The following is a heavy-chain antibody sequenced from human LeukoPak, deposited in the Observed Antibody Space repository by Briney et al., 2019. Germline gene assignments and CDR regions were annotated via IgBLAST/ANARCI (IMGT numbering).Heavy chain of an antibody. Sequence: GGSLRLSCAASGFTVSTNYMSWVRQAPGKGLEWVSVLYSGGSTYYADSVQGRFTISRDNSKNTLYLQMNSLRAEDTAVYYCAKDLGYSYGFFDYWGQGTLVTVSS. J-gene: IGHJ4*02. CDR2: LYSGGST. D-gene: IGHD5-18*01. V-gene: IGHV3-53*01. CDR3: AKDLGYSYGFFDY. CDR1: GFTVSTNY.